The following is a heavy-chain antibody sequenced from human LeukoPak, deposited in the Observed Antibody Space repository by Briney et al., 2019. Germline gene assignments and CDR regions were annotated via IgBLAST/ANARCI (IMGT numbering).Heavy chain of an antibody. CDR1: GGSVSSGSYY. Sequence: SETLSLTCTVSGGSVSSGSYYWSWLRQTPGKGLEWIGYVFYSGVTYYNPSLKSRVTISVNSSENQLSLKLRSVTPADTAIYFCARNNVDVVGARIYDYYGLDVWGRGTTVTVS. D-gene: IGHD2-2*03. CDR3: ARNNVDVVGARIYDYYGLDV. CDR2: VFYSGVT. V-gene: IGHV4-61*01. J-gene: IGHJ6*02.